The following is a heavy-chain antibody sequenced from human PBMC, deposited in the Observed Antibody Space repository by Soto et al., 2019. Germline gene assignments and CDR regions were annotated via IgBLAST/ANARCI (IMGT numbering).Heavy chain of an antibody. J-gene: IGHJ4*02. D-gene: IGHD7-27*01. CDR2: ISYDGSNK. V-gene: IGHV3-30-3*01. CDR3: ASGTGGGGEYFDY. CDR1: GFTFSSYV. Sequence: QVQRVESGGGVVQPGRSLRLSCAASGFTFSSYVMHWVRQAPGKGLEWVSVISYDGSNKYYADSVKGRFTISRDNSKNTLYLQMNSLRAEDTAVYYCASGTGGGGEYFDYWGQGTLVTVSS.